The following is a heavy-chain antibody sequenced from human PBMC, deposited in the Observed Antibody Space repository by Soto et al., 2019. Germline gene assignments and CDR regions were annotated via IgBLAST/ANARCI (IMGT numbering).Heavy chain of an antibody. D-gene: IGHD6-19*01. CDR2: INPTGGST. CDR1: GYTFTMYY. J-gene: IGHJ3*02. Sequence: ASVKVSCKASGYTFTMYYIHWVRQAPGQGLEWIGIINPTGGSTTYAQNFQGRVTLTRDTSASTVYMELSSLRFEDTAVYYCARKAPYSSGWYDTFDIWGQGTMVTVSS. CDR3: ARKAPYSSGWYDTFDI. V-gene: IGHV1-46*01.